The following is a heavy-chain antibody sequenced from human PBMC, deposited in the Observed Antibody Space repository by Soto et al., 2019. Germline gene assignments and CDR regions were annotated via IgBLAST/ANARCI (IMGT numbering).Heavy chain of an antibody. Sequence: QVQLQESGPGLVKPSETLSLTCTVSGGSISSYYWSWIRQPPGKGLEWIGYIYYSGSTNYNPSLKGRVTISVDTSKNQFALKLSSVTAADTAVYYCARHGRFVYYYYYYMDVWGKGTTVTVSS. D-gene: IGHD3-3*01. V-gene: IGHV4-59*08. J-gene: IGHJ6*03. CDR1: GGSISSYY. CDR2: IYYSGST. CDR3: ARHGRFVYYYYYYMDV.